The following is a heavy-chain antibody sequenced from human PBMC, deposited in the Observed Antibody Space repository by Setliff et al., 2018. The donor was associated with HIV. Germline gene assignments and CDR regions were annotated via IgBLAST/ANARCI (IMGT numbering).Heavy chain of an antibody. CDR3: ARDNYYDTSGAIGY. D-gene: IGHD3-22*01. V-gene: IGHV1-69*13. CDR2: IIPIFGTT. J-gene: IGHJ1*01. CDR1: GFSFTKYG. Sequence: SVKVSCKASGFSFTKYGFSWVRQAPGQGLEWMGGIIPIFGTTNYAQNFQDRVSITADASTTTAYMELSSLRSEDTAVYYCARDNYYDTSGAIGYWGQGTLVTVSS.